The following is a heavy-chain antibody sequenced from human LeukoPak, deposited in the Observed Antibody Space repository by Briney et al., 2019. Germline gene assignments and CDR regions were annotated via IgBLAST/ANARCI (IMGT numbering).Heavy chain of an antibody. Sequence: GGSLRLSCAASGFTFNTYAMSWVRQVPGRGLEWVSAISPSGDTYDADSVKGRFTISRDNAKNSLYLQMNSLRAEDTALYYCARDYDTTGYYHPYYYDYWGQGTLVTVSS. D-gene: IGHD3-22*01. J-gene: IGHJ4*02. CDR3: ARDYDTTGYYHPYYYDY. CDR2: ISPSGDT. V-gene: IGHV3-23*01. CDR1: GFTFNTYA.